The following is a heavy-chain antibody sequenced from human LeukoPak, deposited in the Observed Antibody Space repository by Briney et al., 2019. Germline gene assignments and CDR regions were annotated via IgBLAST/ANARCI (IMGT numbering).Heavy chain of an antibody. D-gene: IGHD3-16*01. CDR2: IGGSGSGGST. Sequence: GGSLRLSCAASGFTFSSYAMSWVRQAPGGGLQWVSVIGGSGSGGSTYYADSVKGRFTISRDNSKDTLYLQMNSLRAEDTAVYYCAKATQGVWDAFDIWGQGTMVTVSS. CDR3: AKATQGVWDAFDI. J-gene: IGHJ3*02. CDR1: GFTFSSYA. V-gene: IGHV3-23*01.